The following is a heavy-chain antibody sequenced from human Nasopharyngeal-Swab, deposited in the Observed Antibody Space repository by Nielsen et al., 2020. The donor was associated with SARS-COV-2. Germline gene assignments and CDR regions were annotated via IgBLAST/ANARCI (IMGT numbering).Heavy chain of an antibody. CDR2: MSNDGKNI. CDR3: ARDLRKYYYLDV. CDR1: GFTFSTYG. V-gene: IGHV3-30*03. Sequence: GGSLRLSCAASGFTFSTYGMHWVRQAPGKGLEWVAVMSNDGKNIYYADSVKGRFTISRDNSKNTLYLQMNSLRADDTAVYYCARDLRKYYYLDVWGKWTTFTVSS. J-gene: IGHJ6*03.